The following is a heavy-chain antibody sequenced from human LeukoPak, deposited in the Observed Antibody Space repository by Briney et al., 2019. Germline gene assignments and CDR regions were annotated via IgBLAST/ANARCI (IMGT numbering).Heavy chain of an antibody. CDR2: ISWNSGSI. CDR3: ARVGGSSSWYALSSYYYYYGMDV. Sequence: GRSLRLSCAASGFTFDDYAMHWVRQAPGKGLEWVSGISWNSGSIGYADSVKGRFTTSRDNAKNSLYLQMNSLRAEDTAVYYCARVGGSSSWYALSSYYYYYGMDVWGQGTTVTVSS. V-gene: IGHV3-9*01. J-gene: IGHJ6*02. CDR1: GFTFDDYA. D-gene: IGHD6-13*01.